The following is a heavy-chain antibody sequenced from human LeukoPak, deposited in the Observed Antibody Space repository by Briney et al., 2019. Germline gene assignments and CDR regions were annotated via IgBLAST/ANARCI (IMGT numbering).Heavy chain of an antibody. Sequence: ASVKVSCKASGYTFSSYGITWVRQAPGQGLEWMGWISAYNGNTNYAQKLQGRVTMTTDTSTSTPYMELRRLRSDDTALYYCARGGYYHDRGDYYPFDYWGQGTLVTVSS. V-gene: IGHV1-18*01. J-gene: IGHJ4*02. CDR1: GYTFSSYG. CDR3: ARGGYYHDRGDYYPFDY. CDR2: ISAYNGNT. D-gene: IGHD3-22*01.